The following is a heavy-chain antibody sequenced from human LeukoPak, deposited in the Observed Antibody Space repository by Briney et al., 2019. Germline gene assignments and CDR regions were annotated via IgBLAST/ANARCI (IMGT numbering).Heavy chain of an antibody. CDR3: ATNDYSNYGYYYYMDV. CDR1: GFTFSDYY. CDR2: ISSSGSTI. V-gene: IGHV3-11*01. Sequence: GGSLRLSCAASGFTFSDYYMSWIRQAPGKGLEWVSYISSSGSTIYYADSVKGRFTISRDNAKNSLYLQMNSLRAEDTAVYYCATNDYSNYGYYYYMDVWGKGTTVTVSS. J-gene: IGHJ6*03. D-gene: IGHD4-11*01.